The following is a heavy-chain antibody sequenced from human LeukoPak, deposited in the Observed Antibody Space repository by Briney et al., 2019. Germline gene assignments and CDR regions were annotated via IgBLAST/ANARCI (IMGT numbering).Heavy chain of an antibody. J-gene: IGHJ4*02. D-gene: IGHD3-10*01. Sequence: PGRSLRLSCAASGFTFSSYGMHWVRQAPGKGLEWVAIIWYDGGNKYYADSVRGRFTISRDNSKNTLYLQMNSLRAEDTAVYYCARDPFYYGSGSYYLDCWGQGTLVTVSS. V-gene: IGHV3-33*01. CDR1: GFTFSSYG. CDR2: IWYDGGNK. CDR3: ARDPFYYGSGSYYLDC.